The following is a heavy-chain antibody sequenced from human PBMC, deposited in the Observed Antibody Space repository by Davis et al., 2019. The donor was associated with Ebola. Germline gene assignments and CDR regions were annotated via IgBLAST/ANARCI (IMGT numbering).Heavy chain of an antibody. CDR3: ARGGGYSGYDGTFDY. V-gene: IGHV4-30-2*01. J-gene: IGHJ4*02. CDR1: GGSISSGGYS. Sequence: LRLSCAVSGGSISSGGYSWSWIRHPPGKGLEWIGYIYHSGSTYYNPSLKSRVTISVDRSKNQFSLKLSSVTAADTAVYYCARGGGYSGYDGTFDYWGQGTLVTVSS. CDR2: IYHSGST. D-gene: IGHD5-12*01.